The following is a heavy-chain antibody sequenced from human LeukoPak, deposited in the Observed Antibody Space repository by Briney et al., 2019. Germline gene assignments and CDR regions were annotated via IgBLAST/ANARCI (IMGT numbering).Heavy chain of an antibody. V-gene: IGHV1-46*01. CDR3: ARYCSGGSCPNGYGMDV. Sequence: ASVTVSFTASGYTFTSYYMHWVRQAPGQGLEWMGIINPSGGSTSYAQKFQGRVTMTRDTSTSTVYMELSSLRSEDTAVYYCARYCSGGSCPNGYGMDVWGQGTTVTVSS. CDR1: GYTFTSYY. D-gene: IGHD2-15*01. CDR2: INPSGGST. J-gene: IGHJ6*02.